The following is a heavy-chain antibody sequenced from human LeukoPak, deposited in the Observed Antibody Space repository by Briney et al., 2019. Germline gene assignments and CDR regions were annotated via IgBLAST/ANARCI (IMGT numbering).Heavy chain of an antibody. J-gene: IGHJ4*02. CDR3: AREANYYGSGSYYALFDY. D-gene: IGHD3-10*01. CDR1: GVSISTYY. CDR2: IYYSGTT. Sequence: SETLSLTCTVSGVSISTYYWSWIRQPPGKGLEWIGYIYYSGTTNYNPSLKSRVTISIDTSKNEFSLKLTSVTAADTAVYYCAREANYYGSGSYYALFDYWGQGTLVTVSS. V-gene: IGHV4-59*01.